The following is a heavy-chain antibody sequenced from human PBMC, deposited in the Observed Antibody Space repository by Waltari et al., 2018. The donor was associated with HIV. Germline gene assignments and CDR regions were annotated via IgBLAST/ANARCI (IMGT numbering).Heavy chain of an antibody. CDR2: ISGSGGST. Sequence: EVPVLDSGGAMVQPGGCLRLSCAASGFTFSNYGMSWARQAPGKGLEWVSTISGSGGSTYYADSVKGRFTVSRDNSKNTLYLQMNSLRAEDTAVYFCVKEHQYSHSWYSYYGMDVWGQGTTVTVSS. J-gene: IGHJ6*02. D-gene: IGHD6-13*01. V-gene: IGHV3-23*01. CDR1: GFTFSNYG. CDR3: VKEHQYSHSWYSYYGMDV.